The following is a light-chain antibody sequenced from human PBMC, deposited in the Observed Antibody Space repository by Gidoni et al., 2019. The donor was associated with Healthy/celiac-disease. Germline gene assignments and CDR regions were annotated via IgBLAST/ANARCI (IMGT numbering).Light chain of an antibody. CDR1: QSVSSY. V-gene: IGKV3-11*01. J-gene: IGKJ2*01. CDR3: QQRSNWPQVT. CDR2: DAS. Sequence: EIVLTQSPATLSLSPGERATLSCRASQSVSSYLAWYQQKPGQAPRLLIYDASNRATGIPARFSGSGSGTDFTLTISSLEPEDFAVYYCQQRSNWPQVTFXXXTKLGIK.